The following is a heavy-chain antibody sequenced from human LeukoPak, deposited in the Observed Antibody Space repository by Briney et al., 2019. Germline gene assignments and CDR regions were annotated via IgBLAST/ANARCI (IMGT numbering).Heavy chain of an antibody. CDR1: GFTFSSYA. Sequence: GRSLRLSCAASGFTFSSYAMHWVRQAPGKGLEWVAVISYDGSNKYYADSVKGRFTISRDNAKNSLYLQMNSLRAEDTAVYYCARDYAKYYDILTGEDYWGQGTLVTVSS. CDR3: ARDYAKYYDILTGEDY. D-gene: IGHD3-9*01. CDR2: ISYDGSNK. J-gene: IGHJ4*02. V-gene: IGHV3-30-3*01.